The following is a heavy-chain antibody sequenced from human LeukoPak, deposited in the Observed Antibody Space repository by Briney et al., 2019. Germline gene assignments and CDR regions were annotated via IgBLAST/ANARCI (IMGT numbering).Heavy chain of an antibody. V-gene: IGHV4-4*09. J-gene: IGHJ6*03. CDR2: IFPSGSA. Sequence: PSETLSLTCTVSADSISSYYWTWIRQLPGKGLEWIGYIFPSGSAYYNPSLKTRVTISVDTSKNQFSLKLTSVTAADTAVYYCARRHHYSYFMDVWGKGTTVTVSS. CDR3: ARRHHYSYFMDV. CDR1: ADSISSYY.